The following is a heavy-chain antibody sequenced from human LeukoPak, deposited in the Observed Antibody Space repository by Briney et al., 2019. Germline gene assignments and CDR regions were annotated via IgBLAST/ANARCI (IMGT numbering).Heavy chain of an antibody. D-gene: IGHD3-22*01. CDR1: GFTFDDYA. CDR2: ISWNSGSI. CDR3: AKDNGYYYDY. J-gene: IGHJ4*02. V-gene: IGHV3-9*01. Sequence: GGSLRLSCAASGFTFDDYAMHWVGQAPGKGLEWVSRISWNSGSIGYADSVKGRFTISRDNAKNSLYLQMNSLRAEDTALYYCAKDNGYYYDYWGQGTLVTVSS.